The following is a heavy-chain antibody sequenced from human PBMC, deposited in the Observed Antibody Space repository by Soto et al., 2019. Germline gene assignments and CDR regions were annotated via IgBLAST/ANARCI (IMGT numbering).Heavy chain of an antibody. J-gene: IGHJ6*02. CDR3: ARERERVEKVGATTRTSERNYYYYGMDV. CDR2: ISSSSSYI. CDR1: GFTFSSYS. D-gene: IGHD1-26*01. V-gene: IGHV3-21*01. Sequence: GGSLRLSCAASGFTFSSYSMNWVRQAPGKGLEWVSSISSSSSYIYYADSVKGRFTISRDNAKNSLYLQMNSLRAEDTAVYYCARERERVEKVGATTRTSERNYYYYGMDVWGQGTTVTVSS.